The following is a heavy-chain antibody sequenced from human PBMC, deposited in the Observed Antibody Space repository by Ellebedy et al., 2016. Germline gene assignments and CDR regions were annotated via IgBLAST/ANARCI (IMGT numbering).Heavy chain of an antibody. CDR2: IRESGDST. CDR1: GFTFTSYV. J-gene: IGHJ4*02. CDR3: ARWRWQQSEFDH. Sequence: GGSLRLSXVGSGFTFTSYVMSWVRQAPGKGLEWVSSIRESGDSTYYADSVKGRFTISRDNSKNTLFLEINSLKGEDTAVYYCARWRWQQSEFDHWGQGTLVTVSS. D-gene: IGHD5-24*01. V-gene: IGHV3-23*01.